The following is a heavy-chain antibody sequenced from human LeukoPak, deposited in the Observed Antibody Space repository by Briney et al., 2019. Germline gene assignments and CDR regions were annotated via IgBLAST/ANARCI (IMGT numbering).Heavy chain of an antibody. CDR3: ANDTGYGYNSASDAFDI. V-gene: IGHV3-43D*03. Sequence: GGSLRLSCAASGFTFDDYAMHWVRQAPGKGLECVSLISWDGGSTYYADSVKGRFTISRDNSKNSLYLQMNSLRAEDTALYYYANDTGYGYNSASDAFDIWGEGPMVTVSS. D-gene: IGHD5-24*01. J-gene: IGHJ3*02. CDR2: ISWDGGST. CDR1: GFTFDDYA.